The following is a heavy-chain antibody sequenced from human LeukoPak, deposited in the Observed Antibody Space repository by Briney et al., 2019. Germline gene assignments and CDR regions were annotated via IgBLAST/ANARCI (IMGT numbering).Heavy chain of an antibody. CDR1: GGTFSSYP. D-gene: IGHD3-3*01. CDR2: ITPIFGEA. J-gene: IGHJ3*02. V-gene: IGHV1-69*01. Sequence: SVKVSCKVSGGTFSSYPISWVRQAPGQGLEWMGEITPIFGEAQNAEKFQGRVTITADEPTSTVYMELTSLRLDDTAMYYCARDGGFLEWLLYAFDIWGQGTMVTVSS. CDR3: ARDGGFLEWLLYAFDI.